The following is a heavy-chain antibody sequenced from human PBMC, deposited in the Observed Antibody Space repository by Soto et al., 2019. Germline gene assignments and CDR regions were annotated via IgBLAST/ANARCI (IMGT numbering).Heavy chain of an antibody. CDR3: VRVHVMVEGGSPLEY. CDR1: GYSISRGSY. D-gene: IGHD2-15*01. CDR2: IYHGGTT. V-gene: IGHV4-38-2*02. Sequence: SETLSLTCTVSGYSISRGSYWAWIRQPPGKGPEWIASIYHGGTTFYNPSLKSRITISVDTSNNQFSLKLTSVTAADTAVYYCVRVHVMVEGGSPLEYGGHGTLVIVSS. J-gene: IGHJ4*01.